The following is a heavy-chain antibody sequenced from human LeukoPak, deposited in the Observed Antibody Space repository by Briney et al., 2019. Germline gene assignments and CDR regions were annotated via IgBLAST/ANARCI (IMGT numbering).Heavy chain of an antibody. J-gene: IGHJ4*02. V-gene: IGHV3-23*01. Sequence: GGSLRLSCAASGFTFSSYAMSWVRQAPGKGLEWVSAISGSGGSTYYADSVKGRFTISRDNSKNTLYLQMNSLRAEDTAVYYSAKGILRYFDWFPGYWGQGTLVIVSS. CDR3: AKGILRYFDWFPGY. CDR1: GFTFSSYA. CDR2: ISGSGGST. D-gene: IGHD3-9*01.